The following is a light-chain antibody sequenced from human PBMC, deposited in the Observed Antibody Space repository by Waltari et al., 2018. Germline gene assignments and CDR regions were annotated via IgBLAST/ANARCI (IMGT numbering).Light chain of an antibody. V-gene: IGLV2-11*01. Sequence: QSALTQPRSVSGSPGQSVTISCTGSTSDVGAYKYVPWYQHHPGTAPTLLLFHVTKRPSGGPVRCAASTSGDTASLTISGLEASNESDYFFCSYAGDSSYVFGTGTTVSVL. CDR2: HVT. CDR1: TSDVGAYKY. CDR3: CSYAGDSSYV. J-gene: IGLJ1*01.